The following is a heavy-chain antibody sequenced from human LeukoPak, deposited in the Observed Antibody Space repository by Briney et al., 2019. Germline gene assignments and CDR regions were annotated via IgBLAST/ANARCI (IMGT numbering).Heavy chain of an antibody. CDR1: WFSASSYY. Sequence: PGSSLRLSCASSWFSASSYYMSLVRHAPRKGLELGSIIYSSGSTYYADSVQGRFTTSRDNSNNTAYLQMNSLRAGDPAVYYCASVKNRNRHFDNWGQGTLVTVSS. CDR3: ASVKNRNRHFDN. D-gene: IGHD1-14*01. V-gene: IGHV3-53*01. J-gene: IGHJ4*02. CDR2: IYSSGST.